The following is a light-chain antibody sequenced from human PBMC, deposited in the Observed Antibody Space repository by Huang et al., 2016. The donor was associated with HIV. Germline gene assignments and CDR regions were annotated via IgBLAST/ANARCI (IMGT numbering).Light chain of an antibody. Sequence: DIIMTQSLDSLAVSLGERAPLNCRSSQSVYSSSTSKDYMAWFQQKPGQPPRVRLFWASTREGGVPDRFSGSGSGTHFTLTIANLEAEDAAIYYCQQYYSSPQTFGQGTRVEVK. CDR3: QQYYSSPQT. CDR2: WAS. CDR1: QSVYSSSTSKDY. J-gene: IGKJ1*01. V-gene: IGKV4-1*01.